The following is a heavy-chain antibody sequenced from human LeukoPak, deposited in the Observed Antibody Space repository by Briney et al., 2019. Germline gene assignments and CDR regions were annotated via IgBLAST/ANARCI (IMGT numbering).Heavy chain of an antibody. CDR1: GFTFSRYY. CDR2: LNGYGDYT. Sequence: AGGSLRLSCEVSGFTFSRYYMYWVRQVPGKGLVWVSRLNGYGDYTYYADSVKGRFTISRGNSKNTLYLQMNSLRAEDTAVYYCARRLDYSAGTFDYWGQGTLVTVSS. V-gene: IGHV3-74*01. J-gene: IGHJ4*02. D-gene: IGHD3-16*01. CDR3: ARRLDYSAGTFDY.